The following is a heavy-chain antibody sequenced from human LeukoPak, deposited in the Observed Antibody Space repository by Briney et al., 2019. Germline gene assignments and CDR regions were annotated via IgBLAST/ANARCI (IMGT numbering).Heavy chain of an antibody. V-gene: IGHV1-46*01. CDR1: GYTFTSYY. J-gene: IGHJ4*02. CDR2: INPSGGST. D-gene: IGHD2-15*01. CDR3: ARDQRSGCSGNTCQVAFFDY. Sequence: ASVKVSCKASGYTFTSYYMHWVRQAPGQGLEWMGIINPSGGSTSYAQKFQGRVTMTRGMSTSTVYMELSSLRSEDTAVYYCARDQRSGCSGNTCQVAFFDYWGQGTLVTVSS.